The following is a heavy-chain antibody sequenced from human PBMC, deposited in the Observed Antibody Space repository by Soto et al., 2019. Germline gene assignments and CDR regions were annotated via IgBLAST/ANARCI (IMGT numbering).Heavy chain of an antibody. CDR1: GGTFSSYA. D-gene: IGHD5-18*01. J-gene: IGHJ4*02. CDR2: IIPIFGTA. CDR3: ARGNRDTAMVGISPPDY. Sequence: QVQLVQSGAEVKKPGSSVKVSCKASGGTFSSYAISWVRQAPGQGHAWMGGIIPIFGTANYAQKFQGRVTMTADESTSTAYMELSSLRSEDTAVYYCARGNRDTAMVGISPPDYWGQGTLVTVS. V-gene: IGHV1-69*01.